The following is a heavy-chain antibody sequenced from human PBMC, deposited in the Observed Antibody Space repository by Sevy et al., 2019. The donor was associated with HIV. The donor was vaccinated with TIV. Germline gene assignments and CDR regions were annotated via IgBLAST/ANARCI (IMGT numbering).Heavy chain of an antibody. D-gene: IGHD3-22*01. CDR2: IRGSAGST. Sequence: GGSLRLSCAASGFTFSSYAMTWVRQAPGKGLEWVSAIRGSAGSTYYADSVKGRFTISRDNSKNTLYLQMNSLRAEDTAVYYCATAKGAYYDPYYFDYWGQGTLVTVSS. CDR1: GFTFSSYA. CDR3: ATAKGAYYDPYYFDY. V-gene: IGHV3-23*01. J-gene: IGHJ4*02.